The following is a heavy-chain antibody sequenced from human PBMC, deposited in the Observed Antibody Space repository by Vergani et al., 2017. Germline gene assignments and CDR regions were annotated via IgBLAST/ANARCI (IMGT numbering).Heavy chain of an antibody. CDR3: ARHRGSWGFFPSSYFFVMDV. D-gene: IGHD3-10*01. Sequence: QVQLQESGPGLVKPSETLTLTCDVSDSSIMTNPYWGWFRQSPGEGLEWIGCIHHSGDTHYNSSLKGRVSISIVSSSKFSLSLTTVTAADTAIYYCARHRGSWGFFPSSYFFVMDVWGHGTTVTVSS. CDR2: IHHSGDT. CDR1: DSSIMTNPY. V-gene: IGHV4-38-2*01. J-gene: IGHJ6*02.